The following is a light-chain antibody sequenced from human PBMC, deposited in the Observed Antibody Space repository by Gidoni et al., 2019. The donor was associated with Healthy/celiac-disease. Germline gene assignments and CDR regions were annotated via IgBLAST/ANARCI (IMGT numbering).Light chain of an antibody. J-gene: IGKJ1*01. CDR3: QQYNNWPWT. CDR1: QSVSSN. CDR2: GAS. V-gene: IGKV3-15*01. Sequence: EIVMTQSPATLSVSPGERATLSCRASQSVSSNLAWYQQKPGQAPRLLIYGASTRAPGIPARFSGSWSGTEFTLTISSLQSEDFAVYYCQQYNNWPWTFGQGTKVEIK.